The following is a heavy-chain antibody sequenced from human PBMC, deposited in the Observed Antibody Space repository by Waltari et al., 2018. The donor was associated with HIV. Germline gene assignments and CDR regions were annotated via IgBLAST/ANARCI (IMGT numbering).Heavy chain of an antibody. D-gene: IGHD4-17*01. Sequence: QIQSVQAGLEVRKPGPSVKVSFKTSCFTFSSTGISWVRQAPGQGLEWRGWVGSSNAARNSKQEFRARLPMPADRSTRRVYMAAWSLQSAATAVYSCAPTVSAMDIWSQRTLVAVSS. CDR1: CFTFSSTG. CDR3: APTVSAMDI. CDR2: VGSSNAAR. V-gene: IGHV1-18*01. J-gene: IGHJ3*02.